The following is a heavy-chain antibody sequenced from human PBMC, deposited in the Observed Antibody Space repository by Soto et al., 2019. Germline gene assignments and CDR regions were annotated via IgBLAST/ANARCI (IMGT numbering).Heavy chain of an antibody. Sequence: PSETLSLTCAVYGGSFSGYYWSWIRQPPGKGLEWIGEINHSGSTNYNPSLKSRVTISVDTSKNQFSLKLSSVTAADTAVYYCARRPPEYSSSVGWRYYFDYWGQGTLVTVSS. CDR1: GGSFSGYY. J-gene: IGHJ4*02. D-gene: IGHD6-6*01. CDR2: INHSGST. V-gene: IGHV4-34*01. CDR3: ARRPPEYSSSVGWRYYFDY.